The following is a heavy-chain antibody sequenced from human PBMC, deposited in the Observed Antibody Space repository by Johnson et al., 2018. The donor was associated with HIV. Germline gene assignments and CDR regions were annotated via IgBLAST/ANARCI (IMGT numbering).Heavy chain of an antibody. J-gene: IGHJ3*02. CDR2: IIYSGGDT. V-gene: IGHV3-20*04. CDR3: ARSDPSTLLWFGDNDAFDI. Sequence: MLLVESGGGVVRPVESLRLSCAASGFIFDDFGMNWVRHAPWKGLEWISIIYSGGDTYYADSVRGRFTISRDNVKNSLYLQMNSLRAEDTAVYYCARSDPSTLLWFGDNDAFDIWGQGTMVTVSS. D-gene: IGHD3-10*01. CDR1: GFIFDDFG.